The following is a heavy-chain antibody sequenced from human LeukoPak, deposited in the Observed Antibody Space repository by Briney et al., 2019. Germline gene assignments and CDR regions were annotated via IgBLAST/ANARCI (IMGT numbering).Heavy chain of an antibody. D-gene: IGHD2-21*02. V-gene: IGHV3-30*02. CDR1: GFTFNNYG. CDR2: IRYNGNNQ. Sequence: GGSLRLSCAASGFTFNNYGMHWVRQAPGKGLEWVAFIRYNGNNQYYADSVKGRFTISRDSAKNSLYLQMNSLRAEDTAVYYCARVLVVVTGNYMDVWGKGTTVTISS. CDR3: ARVLVVVTGNYMDV. J-gene: IGHJ6*03.